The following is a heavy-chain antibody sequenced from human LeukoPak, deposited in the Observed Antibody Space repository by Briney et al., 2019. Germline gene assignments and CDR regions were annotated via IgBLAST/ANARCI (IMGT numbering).Heavy chain of an antibody. CDR3: AREDSSGLDY. CDR2: SSSGSTI. J-gene: IGHJ4*02. V-gene: IGHV3-48*03. CDR1: GFTFSIYE. Sequence: GGSLRLSCAASGFTFSIYEMNWVRQAPGKGLEWVSSSSGSTIYYADSVEGRFTISRDNAKNSLYLQMNSPRAEDTAIYYCAREDSSGLDYWGQGTLVTVSS. D-gene: IGHD6-19*01.